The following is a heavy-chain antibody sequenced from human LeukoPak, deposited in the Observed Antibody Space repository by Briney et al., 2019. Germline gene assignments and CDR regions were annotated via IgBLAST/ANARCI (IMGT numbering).Heavy chain of an antibody. D-gene: IGHD3-16*01. CDR1: EFTFSDYG. J-gene: IGHJ4*02. CDR2: IRDDGRNK. V-gene: IGHV3-30*02. Sequence: GGSLRLSCAASEFTFSDYGMHWVRLAPGKGLEWVAFIRDDGRNKYYADSVKGRFTISRDNSKNTLYLQMNSLRAEDTAVYYCAKSWGNYFDYWGQGTLVTVSS. CDR3: AKSWGNYFDY.